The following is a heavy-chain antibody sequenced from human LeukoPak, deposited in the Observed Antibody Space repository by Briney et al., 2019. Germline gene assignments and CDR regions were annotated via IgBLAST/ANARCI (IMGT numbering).Heavy chain of an antibody. V-gene: IGHV1-2*02. D-gene: IGHD1-26*01. J-gene: IGHJ4*02. CDR1: GYTFTGYY. CDR2: INPNSGGT. CDR3: ARQFPVNRRYSGSYFSFSPRLDY. Sequence: ASVKVSCKASGYTFTGYYMHWVRQAPGQGLEWMGWINPNSGGTNYAQKFQGRVTMTRDTSISTAYMELSRLRSDDTAVYHCARQFPVNRRYSGSYFSFSPRLDYWGQGTLVTVSS.